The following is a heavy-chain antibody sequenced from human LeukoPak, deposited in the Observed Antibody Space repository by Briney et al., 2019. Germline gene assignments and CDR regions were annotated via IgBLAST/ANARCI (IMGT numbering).Heavy chain of an antibody. D-gene: IGHD5-24*01. CDR1: GGSISSSSYY. J-gene: IGHJ4*02. CDR2: IYYSGST. CDR3: ARRLDGYNYGGFDY. V-gene: IGHV4-39*07. Sequence: SETLSLTCTVSGGSISSSSYYWGWIRQPPGKGLEWVGSIYYSGSTYYNPSLKSRVTISVDKSKNQFSLKLSSVTAADTAVYYCARRLDGYNYGGFDYWGQGTLVTVSS.